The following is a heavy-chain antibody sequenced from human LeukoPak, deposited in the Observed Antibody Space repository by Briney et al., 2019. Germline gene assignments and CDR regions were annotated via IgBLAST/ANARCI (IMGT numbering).Heavy chain of an antibody. CDR2: ISYDGSNK. Sequence: PGGSLRLSCAASGFTFSSYGMHWVSQAPGKGLEWVAVISYDGSNKYYADSVKGRFTISRDNSKNTLYLQMNSLRAEDAAVYYCAKDLPFRGNAFDIWGQGTMVTVSS. CDR3: AKDLPFRGNAFDI. D-gene: IGHD5/OR15-5a*01. V-gene: IGHV3-30*18. J-gene: IGHJ3*02. CDR1: GFTFSSYG.